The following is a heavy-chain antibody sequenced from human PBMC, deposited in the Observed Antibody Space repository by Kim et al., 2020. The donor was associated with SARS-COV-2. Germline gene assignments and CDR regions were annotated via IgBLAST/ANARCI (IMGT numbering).Heavy chain of an antibody. CDR3: AGIFYDSNYFDS. V-gene: IGHV3-30*03. CDR2: ITHDGSHK. CDR1: GFTFSPHG. Sequence: GGSLRLSCAASGFTFSPHGLHWVRQAPGKGLEWVAHITHDGSHKSYPDSVKGRFTISRDNTKTTLYLQMNSLRPEDTAVYYCAGIFYDSNYFDSWHQSTL. J-gene: IGHJ4*02. D-gene: IGHD3-22*01.